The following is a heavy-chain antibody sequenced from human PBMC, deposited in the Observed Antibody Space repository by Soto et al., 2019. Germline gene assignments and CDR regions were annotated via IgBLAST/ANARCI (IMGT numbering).Heavy chain of an antibody. CDR1: GYTLTELS. CDR3: ATLAARHFDY. J-gene: IGHJ4*02. D-gene: IGHD6-6*01. Sequence: QVQLVQSGAEVKKPGASVKVSCKVSGYTLTELSMHWVRQAPGKGLEWMGGFDPEDGETIYAQKFQGRVXMXXDTSTDTAYMELSSLRSEDTAVYYCATLAARHFDYWGQGTLVTVSS. V-gene: IGHV1-24*01. CDR2: FDPEDGET.